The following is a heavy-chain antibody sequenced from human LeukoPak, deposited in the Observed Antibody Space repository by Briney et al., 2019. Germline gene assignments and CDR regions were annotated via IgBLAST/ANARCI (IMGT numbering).Heavy chain of an antibody. CDR2: INGGSGRT. CDR3: ARESGRYQDFFEN. V-gene: IGHV1-3*01. J-gene: IGHJ4*02. D-gene: IGHD1-26*01. CDR1: GYTFNSYD. Sequence: ASVKVSCKASGYTFNSYDIHWVRQAPGQRPEWMGGINGGSGRTKYLQKLQGRVTITRDTSANTAFMELSSLGSEDTAVYYCARESGRYQDFFENWGQGTLVTVSS.